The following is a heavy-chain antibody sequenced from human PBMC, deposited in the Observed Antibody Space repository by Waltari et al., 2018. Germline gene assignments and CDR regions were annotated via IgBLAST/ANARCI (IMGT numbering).Heavy chain of an antibody. J-gene: IGHJ1*01. CDR1: GFTFSSYA. CDR3: AKSPIVVVPASHFQH. V-gene: IGHV3-23*01. CDR2: ISGSGGST. Sequence: EVQLLESGGGLVQPGGSLRLSCAASGFTFSSYAMRWVRQQQGKGLEWVSAISGSGGSTYYADSVKGRFTISRDNSKNTLYLQMNSLRAEDTAVYYCAKSPIVVVPASHFQHWGQGTLVTVSS. D-gene: IGHD2-2*01.